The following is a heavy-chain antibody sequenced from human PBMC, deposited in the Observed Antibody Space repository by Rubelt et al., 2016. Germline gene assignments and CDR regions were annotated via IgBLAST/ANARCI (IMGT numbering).Heavy chain of an antibody. J-gene: IGHJ4*02. CDR2: IDPSDSYT. Sequence: EVQLVQSGAEVKQPGESLRISCKGSGYSFTSYWISWVRQMPGKGLEWMGRIDPSDSYTNYSRTFAGQVTISADKAISTAYLQWSSLKASDTAMYYCARIVGAFYYFDYWGQGTLVTVSS. CDR1: GYSFTSYW. CDR3: ARIVGAFYYFDY. D-gene: IGHD1-26*01. V-gene: IGHV5-10-1*03.